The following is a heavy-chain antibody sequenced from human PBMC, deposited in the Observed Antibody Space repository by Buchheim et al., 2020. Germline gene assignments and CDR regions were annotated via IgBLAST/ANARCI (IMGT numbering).Heavy chain of an antibody. V-gene: IGHV3-23*04. CDR1: GFTFSSYA. J-gene: IGHJ6*02. CDR3: AKDLPYCSSTSCYGNYYYYGMDV. CDR2: ISGSGGIT. Sequence: EVQLVESGGGLVQPGGSLRLSCAASGFTFSSYAMSWVRQAPGKGLEWVSAISGSGGITYYADSVKGRFTIPRDKSKNTLYLQMNSLRAEDTAVYYCAKDLPYCSSTSCYGNYYYYGMDVWGQGTT. D-gene: IGHD2-2*01.